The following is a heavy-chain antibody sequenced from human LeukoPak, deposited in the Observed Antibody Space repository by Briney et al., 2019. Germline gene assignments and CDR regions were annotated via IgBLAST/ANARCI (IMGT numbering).Heavy chain of an antibody. D-gene: IGHD2-2*01. CDR1: GDSLSSSIYF. CDR2: IYHSGIT. J-gene: IGHJ3*02. V-gene: IGHV4-39*01. Sequence: PSETLSLTCTVSGDSLSSSIYFWAWIRQPPGKSLEWIGSIYHSGITHYNPSLKSPVTISVDTSKNQFSLKLSSVTAADTAVYYCARPRYCGTSSCLYAAFDIWGQGTMVTVSS. CDR3: ARPRYCGTSSCLYAAFDI.